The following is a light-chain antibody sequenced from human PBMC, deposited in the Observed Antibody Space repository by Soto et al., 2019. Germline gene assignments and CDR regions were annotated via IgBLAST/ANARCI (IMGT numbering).Light chain of an antibody. CDR3: QQYYPAPYN. CDR1: QSVLYSPNNNNY. V-gene: IGKV4-1*01. Sequence: DIVMTQSPDSLAVSLGERATINCKSSQSVLYSPNNNNYLSWYQHKPGQPPRLLIYWASTRESGVPDRFSGSGSGTDFPLTISSLQAEDVALYYCQQYYPAPYNFGPRTKLDV. J-gene: IGKJ3*01. CDR2: WAS.